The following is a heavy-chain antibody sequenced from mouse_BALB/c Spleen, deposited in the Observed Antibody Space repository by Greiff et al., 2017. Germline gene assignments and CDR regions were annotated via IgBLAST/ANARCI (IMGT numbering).Heavy chain of an antibody. CDR2: ISSGGSYT. D-gene: IGHD1-1*01. CDR1: GFTFSSYG. V-gene: IGHV5-6*01. J-gene: IGHJ4*01. Sequence: EVKLMESGGDLVKPGGSLKLSCAASGFTFSSYGMSWVRQTPDKRLEWVATISSGGSYTYYPDSVKGRFTISRDNAKNTLYLQMSSLKSEDTAMYYCARHWDYSHYYAMDYWGQGTSVTVSS. CDR3: ARHWDYSHYYAMDY.